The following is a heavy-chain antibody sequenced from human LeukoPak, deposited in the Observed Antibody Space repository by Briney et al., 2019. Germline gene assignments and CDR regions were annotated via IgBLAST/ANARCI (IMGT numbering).Heavy chain of an antibody. V-gene: IGHV4-4*02. Sequence: SETLSLTCAVSGASISSSHWWSWVRQPPRKGLEWTGEIYHGGSTNCNPSLKGRVTISVDRSNNQFSLRLTSVTAADTAVYYCARGEEHGSGTVHFDYWGQGTLVTVSS. CDR1: GASISSSHW. CDR2: IYHGGST. D-gene: IGHD3-10*01. CDR3: ARGEEHGSGTVHFDY. J-gene: IGHJ4*02.